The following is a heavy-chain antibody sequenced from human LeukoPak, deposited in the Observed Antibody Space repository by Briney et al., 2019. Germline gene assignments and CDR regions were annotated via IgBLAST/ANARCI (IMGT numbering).Heavy chain of an antibody. J-gene: IGHJ6*03. Sequence: ASVKVSCTASGYTFNAYYIHWVRQAPGQGLEWMGWINPNSGVTNYAQKFQGRVTMTRDTSISAAYMELSSLISDDTAVYYCARASGSDSFVKSFYYMGVWGKGSTVTVSS. CDR1: GYTFNAYY. D-gene: IGHD2-15*01. CDR2: INPNSGVT. V-gene: IGHV1-2*02. CDR3: ARASGSDSFVKSFYYMGV.